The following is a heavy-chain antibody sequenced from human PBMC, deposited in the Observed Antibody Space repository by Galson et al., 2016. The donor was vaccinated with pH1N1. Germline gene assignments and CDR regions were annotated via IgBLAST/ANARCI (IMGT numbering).Heavy chain of an antibody. J-gene: IGHJ4*02. V-gene: IGHV4-38-2*01. CDR1: DYSISSYYF. Sequence: LSLTCAVSDYSISSYYFWGWIRQPPGKGLEWIGSIYHGGRTYYNPSLKSRDTISVDTSKNQFSLKLRSVTAADTAVYYCARQSGSQEFGHYFDYWGQGTLVTVSS. CDR2: IYHGGRT. D-gene: IGHD1-26*01. CDR3: ARQSGSQEFGHYFDY.